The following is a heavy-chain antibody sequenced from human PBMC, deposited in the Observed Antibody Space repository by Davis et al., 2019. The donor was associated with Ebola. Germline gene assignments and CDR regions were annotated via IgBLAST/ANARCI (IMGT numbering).Heavy chain of an antibody. J-gene: IGHJ5*02. CDR3: ARQTHHCLSGPRTWFDP. CDR2: IYPGDSDT. D-gene: IGHD3-3*02. V-gene: IGHV5-51*01. CDR1: GYSFTSYW. Sequence: GESLKISCKGSGYSFTSYWIGWVRHMPGKGLEWMGIIYPGDSDTRYSPSFQGQVTISADKSISTAYLQWNSLKASDTAMYYCARQTHHCLSGPRTWFDPWGQGTLVTVSS.